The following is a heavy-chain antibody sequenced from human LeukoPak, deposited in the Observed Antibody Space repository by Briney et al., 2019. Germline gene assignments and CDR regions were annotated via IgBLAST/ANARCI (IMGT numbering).Heavy chain of an antibody. CDR3: AREGYDSSGYYSTGIDY. D-gene: IGHD3-22*01. J-gene: IGHJ4*02. CDR1: GFTVSSNY. V-gene: IGHV3-66*02. CDR2: IYSGGST. Sequence: PGGSLRLSCAASGFTVSSNYMSWVRQAPGKGLEWVSVIYSGGSTYYADSVKGRLTISRDNSKNTLYLQMNSLRAEDTAVYYCAREGYDSSGYYSTGIDYWGQGTLVTVSS.